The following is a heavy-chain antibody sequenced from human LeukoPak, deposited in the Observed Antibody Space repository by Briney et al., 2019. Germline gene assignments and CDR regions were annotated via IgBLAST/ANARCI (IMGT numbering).Heavy chain of an antibody. V-gene: IGHV4-4*07. D-gene: IGHD2/OR15-2a*01. J-gene: IGHJ4*02. CDR3: AREFRHSTGWSLYYFDR. CDR1: GGSITPYY. CDR2: IYASGSA. Sequence: SETLSLTCTVSGGSITPYYWSWVRQPTGRGLEWIGRIYASGSANYNSSLKSRVSTSVDTSKNQFSLNLSSVTAADTAVYYCAREFRHSTGWSLYYFDRWGQGILVTVAS.